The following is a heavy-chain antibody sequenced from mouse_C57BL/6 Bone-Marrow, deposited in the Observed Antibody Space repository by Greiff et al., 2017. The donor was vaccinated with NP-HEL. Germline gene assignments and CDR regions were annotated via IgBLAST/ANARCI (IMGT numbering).Heavy chain of an antibody. CDR2: IYPGGGYT. J-gene: IGHJ4*01. Sequence: ESGAELVRPGTSVKMSCKASGYTFTNYWIGWAKQRPGHGLEWIGDIYPGGGYTNYNEKFKGKATLTADKSSSTAYMQFSSLTSEDSAIYYCARMITTVVGGNAMDYWGQGTSVTVSS. CDR3: ARMITTVVGGNAMDY. CDR1: GYTFTNYW. V-gene: IGHV1-63*01. D-gene: IGHD1-1*01.